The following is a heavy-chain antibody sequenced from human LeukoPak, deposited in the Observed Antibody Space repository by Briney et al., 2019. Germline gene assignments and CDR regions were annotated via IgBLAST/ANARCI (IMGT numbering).Heavy chain of an antibody. Sequence: SETLSLTCTVSGGSISSSSYYWGWIRQPPGKGLEWIGSIYYSGSTYYNPSLKSRVTISVDTSKNQFSLKLSSVTAADTAVYYCASTSVQNDYWGQGTLVTVSS. CDR1: GGSISSSSYY. CDR2: IYYSGST. J-gene: IGHJ4*02. V-gene: IGHV4-39*07. CDR3: ASTSVQNDY. D-gene: IGHD1-1*01.